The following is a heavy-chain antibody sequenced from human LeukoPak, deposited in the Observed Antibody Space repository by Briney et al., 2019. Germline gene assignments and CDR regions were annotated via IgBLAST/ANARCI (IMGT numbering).Heavy chain of an antibody. CDR1: GFTFSNYG. D-gene: IGHD1-26*01. Sequence: GGSLRLSCAASGFTFSNYGMNWVRQAPGKGLEGVSALSSSGGSTYYADSVKGRFTISRDSSTNTLHLQLNSLRADDTAVYYCGRDRGASGASWGQGTLVTVSS. J-gene: IGHJ5*02. CDR2: LSSSGGST. CDR3: GRDRGASGAS. V-gene: IGHV3-23*01.